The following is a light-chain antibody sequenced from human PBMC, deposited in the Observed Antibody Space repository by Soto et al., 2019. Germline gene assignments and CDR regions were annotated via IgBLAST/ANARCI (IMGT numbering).Light chain of an antibody. V-gene: IGLV2-14*01. J-gene: IGLJ1*01. CDR2: DVS. Sequence: QSVLTQPASVSGSPGQSITISCTGTSNDVGGYNYVSWYQQQPGKAPKLMIHDVSDRPSGVFNRFSGSKSGNTASLIISGLQAEDEADYYCSSYTSSSTYVFGTGTKVTVL. CDR3: SSYTSSSTYV. CDR1: SNDVGGYNY.